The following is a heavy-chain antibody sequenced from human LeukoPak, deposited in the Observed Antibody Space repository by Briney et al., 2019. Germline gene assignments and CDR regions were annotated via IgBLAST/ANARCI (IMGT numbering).Heavy chain of an antibody. CDR1: GFTVSSNY. CDR3: ARYSYGHFDY. J-gene: IGHJ4*02. V-gene: IGHV3-53*01. Sequence: GGSLRLSCAASGFTVSSNYMSWVRQAPRKGLEWVSVIYSGGSTYYAGSVKGRFTISRDNSKNTLYLQMNSLRAEDTAVYYCARYSYGHFDYWGQGTLVTVSS. D-gene: IGHD5-18*01. CDR2: IYSGGST.